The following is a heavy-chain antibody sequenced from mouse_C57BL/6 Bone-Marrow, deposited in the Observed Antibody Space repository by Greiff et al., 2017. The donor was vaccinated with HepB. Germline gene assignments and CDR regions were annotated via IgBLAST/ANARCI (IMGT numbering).Heavy chain of an antibody. CDR2: IRNKANGYTT. Sequence: EVKVEESGGGLVQPGGSLSLSCAASGFTFTDYYMSWVRQPPGKALEWLGFIRNKANGYTTEYSASVKGRFTISRDNSQSILYLQMNALRAEDSATYYCARSLYDYDPYYDYWGQGTTLTVSS. D-gene: IGHD2-4*01. CDR1: GFTFTDYY. V-gene: IGHV7-3*01. J-gene: IGHJ2*01. CDR3: ARSLYDYDPYYDY.